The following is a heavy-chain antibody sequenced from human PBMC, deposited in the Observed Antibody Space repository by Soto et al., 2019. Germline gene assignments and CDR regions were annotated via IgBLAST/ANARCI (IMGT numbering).Heavy chain of an antibody. CDR2: IYYTGSP. D-gene: IGHD3-22*01. CDR3: ARGHDYYDSSGYYYVGYFDY. Sequence: SETLSLTCTVSGGSISRGGYYWNWIRQLPGQGLEWIGYIYYTGSPYYNPSLKSRVTISVDTSKNQFSLKLSSVTTADTAVYYCARGHDYYDSSGYYYVGYFDYWGQGTLVTVSS. J-gene: IGHJ4*02. V-gene: IGHV4-31*03. CDR1: GGSISRGGYY.